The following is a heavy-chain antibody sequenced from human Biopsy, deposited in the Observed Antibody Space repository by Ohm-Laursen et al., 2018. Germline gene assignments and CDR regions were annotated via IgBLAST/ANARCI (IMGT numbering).Heavy chain of an antibody. CDR3: ARATNSTGWPYYYFYGMDV. D-gene: IGHD2/OR15-2a*01. CDR2: IYYSGST. Sequence: LSLTCTVSGGSIRSDYWSWIRQTPGKGLEWIGYIYYSGSTNYNPSLKSRVTISVDTSKNQFSLRLNSVTAADTAVYYCARATNSTGWPYYYFYGMDVWGQGTTVTVSS. V-gene: IGHV4-59*01. J-gene: IGHJ6*02. CDR1: GGSIRSDY.